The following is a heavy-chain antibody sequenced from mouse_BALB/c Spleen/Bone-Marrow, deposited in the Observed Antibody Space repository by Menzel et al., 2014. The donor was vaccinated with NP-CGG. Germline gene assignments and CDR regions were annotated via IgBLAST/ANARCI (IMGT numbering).Heavy chain of an antibody. CDR1: GFNIKDTY. Sequence: EVQGVESGAELVKPGASVKLSCTASGFNIKDTYMHWVKQRPEQGLEWIGRIDPANGNTKYDPKFQGKATITADTSSNTAYLQLSSLTSEDTAVYYCARSGYGNYGYWGQGTTLTVSS. CDR3: ARSGYGNYGY. CDR2: IDPANGNT. V-gene: IGHV14-3*02. D-gene: IGHD2-1*01. J-gene: IGHJ2*01.